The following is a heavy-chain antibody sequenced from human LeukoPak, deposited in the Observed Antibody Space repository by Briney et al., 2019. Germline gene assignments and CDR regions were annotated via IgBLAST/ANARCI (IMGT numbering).Heavy chain of an antibody. CDR2: ISGSGGST. J-gene: IGHJ4*02. D-gene: IGHD6-19*01. CDR3: AKDLGYSSGLYYFDY. CDR1: GFTFSSYA. Sequence: GGSLRLSCAASGFTFSSYAMTWVRQAPGKGLEWVSGISGSGGSTYFADSVKGRFTISRDNSKNTVYLQMNSLRAEDTAVYYCAKDLGYSSGLYYFDYWGQGTLVTVSS. V-gene: IGHV3-23*01.